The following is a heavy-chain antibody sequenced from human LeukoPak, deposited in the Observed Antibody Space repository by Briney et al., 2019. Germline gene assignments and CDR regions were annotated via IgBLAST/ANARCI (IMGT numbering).Heavy chain of an antibody. CDR2: ISYDGSSQ. V-gene: IGHV3-30*03. CDR3: ATRQLTDYYDSSGPREETFDI. CDR1: GFTFSDYY. D-gene: IGHD3-22*01. Sequence: PGGSLRLSCAASGFTFSDYYMSWIRQAPGKGLEWVAVISYDGSSQYYADPVKGRFTISRDNSKNTLNLQMNSLRAEDTAVYYCATRQLTDYYDSSGPREETFDIWGQGTMVTVSS. J-gene: IGHJ3*02.